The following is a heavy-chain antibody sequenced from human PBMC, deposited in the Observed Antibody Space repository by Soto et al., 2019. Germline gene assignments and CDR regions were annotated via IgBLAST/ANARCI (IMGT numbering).Heavy chain of an antibody. D-gene: IGHD3-10*02. CDR1: GFSFGSHA. Sequence: PVGSLRLSCAASGFSFGSHAMSWVRQAPGKGLEWVSSISSGGVMTFYSNSVKGRFTISRDNSQSTVYLQMNRMRAEDTAVYYCAKDNGLFGESMDYQHYYGIDVWGKGTKGTVS. CDR2: ISSGGVMT. V-gene: IGHV3-23*01. J-gene: IGHJ6*04. CDR3: AKDNGLFGESMDYQHYYGIDV.